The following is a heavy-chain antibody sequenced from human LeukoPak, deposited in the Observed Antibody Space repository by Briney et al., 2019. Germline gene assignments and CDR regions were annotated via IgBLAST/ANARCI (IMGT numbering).Heavy chain of an antibody. CDR1: GFTLSDYA. J-gene: IGHJ4*02. V-gene: IGHV3-30*18. Sequence: GGSLRLSCVGSGFTLSDYAIHWGRQAPGKGLEWVAVASHDEVGKQFADSVKGRFTLSRDNSRDSVHLQMNRLRDEDTGVYYCAKDRGYGEHEPFESWGQGSLVAVSS. CDR3: AKDRGYGEHEPFES. CDR2: ASHDEVGK. D-gene: IGHD4-17*01.